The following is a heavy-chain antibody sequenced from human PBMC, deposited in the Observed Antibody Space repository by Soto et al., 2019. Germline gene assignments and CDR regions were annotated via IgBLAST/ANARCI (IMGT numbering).Heavy chain of an antibody. J-gene: IGHJ1*01. D-gene: IGHD6-13*01. CDR2: ISGSGGTT. CDR1: GFSFSTYA. V-gene: IGHV3-23*01. CDR3: AKDQAAAGTISRYFQH. Sequence: EVQLLEAGGVLVQPEGSLRLSCAASGFSFSTYAMSWVRQAPGKGLEWVSGISGSGGTTYYADSVKGRFTISRDNYKNTLYLQVNSLRAEDTAVYYCAKDQAAAGTISRYFQHWGQGTLVTVSS.